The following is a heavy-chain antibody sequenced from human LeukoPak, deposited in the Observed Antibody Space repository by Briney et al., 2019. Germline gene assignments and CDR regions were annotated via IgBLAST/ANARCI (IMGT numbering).Heavy chain of an antibody. CDR1: GGSVSRYY. D-gene: IGHD3-10*01. Sequence: SEALSLTCTVSGGSVSRYYWSWIRQSAGKGLEWIGRIYNSGSTTYNPSLKSRVTMSIDTSKNQFSLKLTSVIVADTAVYYCARDSGTTGEVKFDPWGQGTLVTVSS. CDR3: ARDSGTTGEVKFDP. V-gene: IGHV4-4*07. J-gene: IGHJ5*02. CDR2: IYNSGST.